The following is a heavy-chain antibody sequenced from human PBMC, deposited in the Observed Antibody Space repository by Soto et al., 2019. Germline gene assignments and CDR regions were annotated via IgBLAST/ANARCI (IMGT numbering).Heavy chain of an antibody. Sequence: GESPKIPCAASGFTVSSNYMSWVRQAPGKGLEWVSVIYSGGSTYYTDSVKGLFTISRDNSKNTLYLQMNSLRAKDTAVYYCASPTSIAVAGTYAFDIWGQGTMVTVSS. J-gene: IGHJ3*02. CDR2: IYSGGST. D-gene: IGHD6-19*01. V-gene: IGHV3-53*01. CDR1: GFTVSSNY. CDR3: ASPTSIAVAGTYAFDI.